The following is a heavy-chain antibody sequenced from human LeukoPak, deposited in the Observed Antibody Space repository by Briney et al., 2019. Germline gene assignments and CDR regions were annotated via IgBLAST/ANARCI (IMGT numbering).Heavy chain of an antibody. CDR1: GFTFSSYW. CDR3: ARIRSKQPAPDY. J-gene: IGHJ4*02. Sequence: GGSLRLSCAASGFTFSSYWMHWVRQAPGKGLVWVSRINTDGSSTSYADSVKGRFTISRDNAKNTLHLQMNSLRAEDTAVYYCARIRSKQPAPDYWGQGTLVTVSS. CDR2: INTDGSST. V-gene: IGHV3-74*01. D-gene: IGHD6-13*01.